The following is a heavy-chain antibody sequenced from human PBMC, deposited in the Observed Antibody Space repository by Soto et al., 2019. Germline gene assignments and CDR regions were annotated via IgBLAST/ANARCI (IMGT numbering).Heavy chain of an antibody. CDR2: LIPIFGTA. Sequence: QVQLVQSGAEVKKPGSSVKVSCKASGGTFSSYAISWVRQAPGQGLEWMGGLIPIFGTANYAQKFQGRGTITADESTGIAYMELSSLRSEDTAVYYCARPFYWLSNYYGMDVWGQGTTVTVSS. V-gene: IGHV1-69*01. CDR3: ARPFYWLSNYYGMDV. D-gene: IGHD3-9*01. CDR1: GGTFSSYA. J-gene: IGHJ6*02.